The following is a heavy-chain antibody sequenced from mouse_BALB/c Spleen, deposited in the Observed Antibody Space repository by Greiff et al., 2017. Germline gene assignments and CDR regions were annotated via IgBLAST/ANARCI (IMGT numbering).Heavy chain of an antibody. CDR2: ISSGGSYT. J-gene: IGHJ3*01. V-gene: IGHV5-6-4*01. D-gene: IGHD3-2*02. CDR3: TREEGGYED. Sequence: EVQRVESGGGLVQPGGSLKLSCAASGFTFSSYTMSWVRQTPEKRLEWVATISSGGSYTYYPDSVKGRFTISRDNAKNTLYLQMSSLKSEDTAMYYCTREEGGYEDWGQGTLVTVSA. CDR1: GFTFSSYT.